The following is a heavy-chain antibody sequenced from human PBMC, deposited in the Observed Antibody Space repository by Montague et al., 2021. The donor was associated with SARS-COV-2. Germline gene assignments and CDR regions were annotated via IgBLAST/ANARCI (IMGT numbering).Heavy chain of an antibody. CDR2: IYYSGST. CDR1: GGSISSHY. V-gene: IGHV4-59*08. D-gene: IGHD3-10*01. Sequence: SETLSLTCTVSGGSISSHYWSWIRQPPGKGLEWIGYIYYSGSTNYNPSLKSRITISVDTSKNQFSLKLSSVTAADTAVYYCARVGVGTMVRGVIPAYYYYGMDVWGQGTTVTVSS. J-gene: IGHJ6*02. CDR3: ARVGVGTMVRGVIPAYYYYGMDV.